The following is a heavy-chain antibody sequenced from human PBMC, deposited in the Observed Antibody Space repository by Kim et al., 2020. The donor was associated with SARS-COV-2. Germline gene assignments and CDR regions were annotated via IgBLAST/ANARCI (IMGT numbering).Heavy chain of an antibody. V-gene: IGHV1-3*01. Sequence: ASVKVSCKASGYTFTSYAMHWVRQAPGQRLEWMGWINAGNGNTKYSQKFQGRVTITRDTSASTAYMELSSLRCEDTAVYYCARVEADYYYYGMDVWGQGTTVTVSS. CDR1: GYTFTSYA. J-gene: IGHJ6*02. CDR2: INAGNGNT. CDR3: ARVEADYYYYGMDV.